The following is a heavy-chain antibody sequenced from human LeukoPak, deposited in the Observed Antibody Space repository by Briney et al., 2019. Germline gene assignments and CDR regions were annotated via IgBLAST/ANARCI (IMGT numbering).Heavy chain of an antibody. CDR1: GGSITSQY. J-gene: IGHJ3*02. Sequence: PSETLSLTCTLSGGSITSQYWRWIRQPPGKGLEWIAYIYYSGSTSYNPSLKSRATIPLNTPMNQSSLKVGALTAADPPWFYFAGGAGGGSYTDAFDIWGQGTIVTVS. CDR2: IYYSGST. CDR3: AGGAGGGSYTDAFDI. V-gene: IGHV4-59*11. D-gene: IGHD1-26*01.